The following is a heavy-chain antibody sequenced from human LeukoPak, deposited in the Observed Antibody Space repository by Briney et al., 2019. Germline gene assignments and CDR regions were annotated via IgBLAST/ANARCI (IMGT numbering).Heavy chain of an antibody. CDR2: TYYSGST. V-gene: IGHV4-39*07. CDR1: GGSISSSSYY. J-gene: IGHJ6*03. CDR3: ARVPYYYYYMDV. Sequence: SETLSLTCTVSGGSISSSSYYWGWIRQPPGKGLEWIGSTYYSGSTYYNPSLKSRVTISVDTSKNQFSLKLSSVTAADTAVYYCARVPYYYYYMDVWGKGTTVTISS.